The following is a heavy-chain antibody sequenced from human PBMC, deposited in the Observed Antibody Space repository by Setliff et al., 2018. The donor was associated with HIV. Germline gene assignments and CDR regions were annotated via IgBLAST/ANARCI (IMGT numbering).Heavy chain of an antibody. V-gene: IGHV1-18*01. CDR3: ARKYYDILTGYYAADY. CDR2: ISGYNGDT. D-gene: IGHD3-9*01. J-gene: IGHJ4*02. Sequence: ASVKVSCKASGYSFSKYGISWVRQAPGQGLEWMGWISGYNGDTHSTQKFQGRVTMTTDTSTSTAYMELRSLRSDDTAVYYCARKYYDILTGYYAADYWGQGTLVTVSS. CDR1: GYSFSKYG.